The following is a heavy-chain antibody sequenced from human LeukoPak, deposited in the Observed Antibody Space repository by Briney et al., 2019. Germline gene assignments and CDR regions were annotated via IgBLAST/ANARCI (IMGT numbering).Heavy chain of an antibody. CDR2: ISYDGSNK. D-gene: IGHD4-23*01. V-gene: IGHV3-30-3*01. J-gene: IGHJ4*02. CDR3: ARAHYGGNSVVGY. CDR1: GFTFSSYA. Sequence: GGSLRLSCAASGFTFSSYAMHWVRQAPGKGLEWVAVISYDGSNKYYADSVKGRFTISRDNSKNTLYQQMNSLRAEDTAVYYCARAHYGGNSVVGYWDQGTLVTVSS.